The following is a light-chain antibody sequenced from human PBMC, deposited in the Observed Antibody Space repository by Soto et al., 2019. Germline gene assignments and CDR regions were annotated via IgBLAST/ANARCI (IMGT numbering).Light chain of an antibody. V-gene: IGLV2-8*01. J-gene: IGLJ1*01. CDR1: SSDVGAYNY. CDR3: TSHAGTNNFPYV. Sequence: QSALTKPPSASGSPGQSVTISCTGTSSDVGAYNYVSWYQHRPGKAPKLMIYEVTKRPSGVPDRFSGAKSGNTASLTVSGLQAEDEADYYCTSHAGTNNFPYVFGTGTKLTVL. CDR2: EVT.